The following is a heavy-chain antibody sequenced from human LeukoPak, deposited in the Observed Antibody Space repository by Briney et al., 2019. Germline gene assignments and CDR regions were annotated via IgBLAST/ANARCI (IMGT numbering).Heavy chain of an antibody. CDR3: ARPIIGAYCGGDCYDAFDI. CDR2: ISAYNGNT. J-gene: IGHJ3*02. D-gene: IGHD2-21*02. V-gene: IGHV1-18*01. CDR1: GYTFTSYG. Sequence: ASVKVSCKASGYTFTSYGISWVRQAPGQGLEWMGWISAYNGNTNYAQKLQGRVTMTTDTSTSTAYMELSSLRSEDTAVYYCARPIIGAYCGGDCYDAFDIWGQGTMATVSS.